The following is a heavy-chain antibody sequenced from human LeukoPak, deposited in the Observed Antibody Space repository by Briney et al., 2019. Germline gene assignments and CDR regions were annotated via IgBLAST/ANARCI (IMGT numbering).Heavy chain of an antibody. D-gene: IGHD6-13*01. CDR3: ARDRVSSWSDAFDI. Sequence: HPGGSLRLSCAASGFIFDDHGMHWVRQAPGKGLEWVSGISWSSGIIGYADSVKGRFTISRDNAKNSLYLQMNSLRAEDTAVYYCARDRVSSWSDAFDIWGQGTMVTVSS. V-gene: IGHV3-9*01. J-gene: IGHJ3*02. CDR1: GFIFDDHG. CDR2: ISWSSGII.